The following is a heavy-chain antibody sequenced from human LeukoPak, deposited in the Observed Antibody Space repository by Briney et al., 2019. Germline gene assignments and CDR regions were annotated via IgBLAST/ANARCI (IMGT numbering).Heavy chain of an antibody. CDR2: ISPSGDST. CDR3: AKIPKGGYFDY. Sequence: GTLSLTCTISGGSMSRSNWWSWVRQTPGKGLEWVSHISPSGDSTYYADSVKGRFTISRDSSKNTLSLQMNSLRAEDTAVYYCAKIPKGGYFDYWGQGTLVTVSS. D-gene: IGHD2-2*01. CDR1: GGSMSRSN. V-gene: IGHV3-23*01. J-gene: IGHJ4*02.